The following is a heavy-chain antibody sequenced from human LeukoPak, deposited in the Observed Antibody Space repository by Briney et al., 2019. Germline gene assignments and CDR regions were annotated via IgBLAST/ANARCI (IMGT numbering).Heavy chain of an antibody. J-gene: IGHJ5*02. CDR3: AKGRPGFYSSGWYPWSWFDP. D-gene: IGHD6-19*01. Sequence: PGGSLRLSCAASGFTFSSYGMHWVRQAPGKGLEGVAVISYDGSNKYYADSVKGRFTISRDNSKNTLYLQMNSLRAEDTAVYYCAKGRPGFYSSGWYPWSWFDPWGQGTLVTVSS. CDR1: GFTFSSYG. CDR2: ISYDGSNK. V-gene: IGHV3-30*18.